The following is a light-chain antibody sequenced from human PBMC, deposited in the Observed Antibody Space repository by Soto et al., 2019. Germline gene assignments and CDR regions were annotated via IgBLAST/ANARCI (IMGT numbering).Light chain of an antibody. CDR3: QQRSNWPPWT. V-gene: IGKV3-11*01. CDR1: LNVNTF. Sequence: IVLTQSPATLSLSPGERATLSCRASLNVNTFLAWYQQKPGQAPRLLIYGASNRASGIPARLSGSGSGTDFTLTISSLEPEDFAVYYCQQRSNWPPWTFGQGTKVEIK. J-gene: IGKJ1*01. CDR2: GAS.